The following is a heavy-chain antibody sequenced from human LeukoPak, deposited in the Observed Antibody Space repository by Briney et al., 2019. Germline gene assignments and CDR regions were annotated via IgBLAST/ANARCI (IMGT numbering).Heavy chain of an antibody. CDR2: INPNSGGT. Sequence: ASVKVSCKASGYTFTSYDINWVRQAPGQGLEWMGWINPNSGGTNYAQKFQGRVTMTRDTSITTAYMELSRLRSDDTAVYFCARDGYCSSTSCYFPFDYWGQGTLVTVSS. D-gene: IGHD2-2*01. CDR3: ARDGYCSSTSCYFPFDY. V-gene: IGHV1-2*02. CDR1: GYTFTSYD. J-gene: IGHJ4*02.